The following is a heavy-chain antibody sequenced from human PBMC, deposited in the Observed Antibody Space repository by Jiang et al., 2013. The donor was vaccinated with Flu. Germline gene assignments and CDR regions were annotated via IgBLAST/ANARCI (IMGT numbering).Heavy chain of an antibody. CDR1: GFTFSSYA. CDR3: ARGRQTVSYVDY. J-gene: IGHJ4*02. V-gene: IGHV3-30-3*01. D-gene: IGHD5-18*01. Sequence: RSLRLSCAASGFTFSSYAMHWVRQAPGKGLEWVAVISYDGSNKYYADSVKGRFTISRDNSKNTLYLQMNSLRAEDTAVYYCARGRQTVSYVDYWGQGTLVTVSS. CDR2: ISYDGSNK.